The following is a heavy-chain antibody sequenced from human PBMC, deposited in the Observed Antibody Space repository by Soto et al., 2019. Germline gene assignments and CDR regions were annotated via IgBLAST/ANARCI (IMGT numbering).Heavy chain of an antibody. CDR2: INTNTGNP. V-gene: IGHV7-4-1*01. Sequence: VKVSCKASGYTFTSYAMNWVRQAPGQGLEWMGWINTNTGNPTYAQGFTGRFVFSLDTSVSTAYLQICSLKAEDTAVYYCARDTTIFGNYYYYYGMDVWGQGTTVTVSS. CDR1: GYTFTSYA. D-gene: IGHD3-3*01. J-gene: IGHJ6*02. CDR3: ARDTTIFGNYYYYYGMDV.